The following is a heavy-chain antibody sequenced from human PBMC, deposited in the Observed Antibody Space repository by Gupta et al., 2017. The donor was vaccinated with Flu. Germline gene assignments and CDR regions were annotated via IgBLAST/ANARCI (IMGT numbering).Heavy chain of an antibody. J-gene: IGHJ4*02. V-gene: IGHV3-21*01. CDR2: IGYTPTEI. D-gene: IGHD2-8*01. Sequence: QLVESGGGLLQPGGSLRLSCEASGFAFSRYSMGWVRQAPGKGLAWVSFIGYTPTEIFYADSVKGRITISRDNARNSLYLQMDGLRVEDTAVYYCARVQDCTTTDRLWARRGLDYWGQGTLVTVSS. CDR1: GFAFSRYS. CDR3: ARVQDCTTTDRLWARRGLDY.